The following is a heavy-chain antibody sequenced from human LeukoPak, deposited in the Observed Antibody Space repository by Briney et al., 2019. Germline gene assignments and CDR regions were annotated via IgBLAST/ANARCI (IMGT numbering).Heavy chain of an antibody. V-gene: IGHV4-30-4*08. J-gene: IGHJ4*02. CDR2: IYYSGST. D-gene: IGHD3-22*01. CDR1: GGSISSGDYY. CDR3: ARTTYYYDSSGYFTFDY. Sequence: SQTLSLTCTVSGGSISSGDYYWNWIRQPPGKGLEWIGYIYYSGSTYYNPSLKSRVTISVDTSKNQFSLKLRSVTAADTAVYYCARTTYYYDSSGYFTFDYWGQGTLVTVSS.